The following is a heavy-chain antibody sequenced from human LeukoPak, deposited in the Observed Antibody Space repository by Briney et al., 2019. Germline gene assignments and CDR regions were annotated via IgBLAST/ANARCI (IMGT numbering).Heavy chain of an antibody. CDR3: ARDDYYYDSSAYSFPFDY. J-gene: IGHJ4*02. V-gene: IGHV1-18*01. D-gene: IGHD3-22*01. CDR1: GYTFTSYG. CDR2: ISAYNGNT. Sequence: ASVKVSCKASGYTFTSYGISWVRQAPGQGLEWMGWISAYNGNTNYAQKLQGRVTMTTDTSTSTAYMELRSLRSDDTAVYYCARDDYYYDSSAYSFPFDYWGQGTLVTVSS.